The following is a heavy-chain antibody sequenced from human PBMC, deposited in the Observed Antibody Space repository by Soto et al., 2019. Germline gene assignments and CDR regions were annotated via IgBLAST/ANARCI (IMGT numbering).Heavy chain of an antibody. CDR1: GYSFASYW. Sequence: GESLKISCKGSGYSFASYWIVWVRQMPGKGLEWLGIVYPSDSNTKYNPALQGQVTLSADKSTNTAYLQWSSLRASHTPTYYFARINPASRVFGIVFSPRYWGNGPLVPV. D-gene: IGHD3-3*01. J-gene: IGHJ4*01. CDR2: VYPSDSNT. CDR3: ARINPASRVFGIVFSPRY. V-gene: IGHV5-51*01.